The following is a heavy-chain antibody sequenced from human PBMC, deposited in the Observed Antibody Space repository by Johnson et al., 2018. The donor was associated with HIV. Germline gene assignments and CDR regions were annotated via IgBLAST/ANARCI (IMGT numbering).Heavy chain of an antibody. J-gene: IGHJ3*02. V-gene: IGHV3-30*04. D-gene: IGHD3-10*01. Sequence: QVQLVESGGGVVQPGRSLRLSCAASGFTFSSYAMHWVRQAPGKGLEWVAVISYDGSNKYYADSVKGRFTISRDNSKNTLYLQMNSLRAEDTAVYYCVRDAGISGDAFDMWGQGTMVSVSS. CDR2: ISYDGSNK. CDR1: GFTFSSYA. CDR3: VRDAGISGDAFDM.